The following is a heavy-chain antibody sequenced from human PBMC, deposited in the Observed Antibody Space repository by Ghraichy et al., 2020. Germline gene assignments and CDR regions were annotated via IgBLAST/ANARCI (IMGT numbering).Heavy chain of an antibody. CDR1: GFTFSSYG. Sequence: GGSLRLSCAASGFTFSSYGMHWVRQAPGKGLEWVAFIRYDGSNKYYADSVKGRFTISRDNSKNTLYLQMNSLRAEDTAVYYCAKDHFNSRSFDAFDIWGQGTMVTVSS. CDR2: IRYDGSNK. D-gene: IGHD3-10*01. CDR3: AKDHFNSRSFDAFDI. J-gene: IGHJ3*02. V-gene: IGHV3-30*02.